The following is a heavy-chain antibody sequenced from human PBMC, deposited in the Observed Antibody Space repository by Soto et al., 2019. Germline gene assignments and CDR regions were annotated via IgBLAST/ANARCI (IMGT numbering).Heavy chain of an antibody. V-gene: IGHV4-39*01. CDR3: ARQTVTTHCPHFDY. D-gene: IGHD4-17*01. CDR2: IYYSGST. Sequence: SETLSLTCTVSGGSISSSSYYWGWIRQPPGKGLEWIGSIYYSGSTYYNPSLKSRVTISVDTSKNQFSLKLSSVTAADTAVYYCARQTVTTHCPHFDYWGQGTLVTVSS. CDR1: GGSISSSSYY. J-gene: IGHJ4*02.